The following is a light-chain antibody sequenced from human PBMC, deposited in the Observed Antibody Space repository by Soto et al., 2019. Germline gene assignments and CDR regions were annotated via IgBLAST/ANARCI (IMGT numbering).Light chain of an antibody. CDR1: QSVSSSY. J-gene: IGKJ1*01. V-gene: IGKV3-20*01. Sequence: EIVLTQSRCTLSLSPGERAILSCRANQSVSSSYLAWYQQKPGQAPRLLIYGASSRATGIPDRFSGSGSGTDITLTISRLEPEDFAVYYCQQYGSSPRTFGQGTKVEIK. CDR2: GAS. CDR3: QQYGSSPRT.